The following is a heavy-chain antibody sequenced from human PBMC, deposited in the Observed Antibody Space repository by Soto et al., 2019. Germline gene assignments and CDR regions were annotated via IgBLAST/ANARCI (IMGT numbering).Heavy chain of an antibody. CDR2: IYYVGSA. J-gene: IGHJ4*02. CDR1: GASISSYY. CDR3: ARHSHNGGDYDY. D-gene: IGHD4-17*01. V-gene: IGHV4-59*08. Sequence: QVQLQESGPGLVKPSETLSLTCTVSGASISSYYWSWIRQPPGKGLEWIGYIYYVGSANYNPSLQSRVTISVDTSRNQFSPKLSSVTAADTAVYYCARHSHNGGDYDYWGQGTLVTVSS.